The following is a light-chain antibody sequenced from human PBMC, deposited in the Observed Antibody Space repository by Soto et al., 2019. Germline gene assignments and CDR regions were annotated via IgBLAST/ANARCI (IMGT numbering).Light chain of an antibody. CDR1: QGISNW. V-gene: IGKV1-12*01. CDR2: GAS. Sequence: DIQMTQSPSSVSASVGDRVTITCRASQGISNWLAWYQQQPGKAPTLLNYGASSLQSGVPSRFSGGGSGTHFTLIISSLQPEDFATYYCQQSNTFLPLTFGGGTKVEI. J-gene: IGKJ4*01. CDR3: QQSNTFLPLT.